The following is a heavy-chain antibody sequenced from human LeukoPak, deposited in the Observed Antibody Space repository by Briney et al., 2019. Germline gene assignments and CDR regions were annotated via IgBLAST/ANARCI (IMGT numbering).Heavy chain of an antibody. CDR3: ARGEWSDSSGYYYYYGMDV. CDR2: ISYDGSNK. Sequence: PGRSLRLSCAASGFTFSSYAMHWVRRAPGKGLEWVAVISYDGSNKYYADSVKGRFTISRDNSKNTLYLQMNSLRAEDTAVYYCARGEWSDSSGYYYYYGMDVWGQGTTVTVSS. J-gene: IGHJ6*02. D-gene: IGHD3-22*01. CDR1: GFTFSSYA. V-gene: IGHV3-30-3*01.